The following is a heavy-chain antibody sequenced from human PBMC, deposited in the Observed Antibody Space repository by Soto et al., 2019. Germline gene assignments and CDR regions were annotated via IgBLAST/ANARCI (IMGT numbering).Heavy chain of an antibody. CDR2: IIPILGTA. V-gene: IGHV1-69*08. D-gene: IGHD3-3*01. CDR1: GGTLSRYT. J-gene: IGHJ6*02. Sequence: QVQLVQSGAEVKKPGSSVKVSCKASGGTLSRYTFSWVRQAPGQGLEWMGRIIPILGTASYAQKFQGRVTITADESTSTVYTELSSLRSEDTALFYSARDNVLDPDSPYYGLDVWGQGTTVTVSS. CDR3: ARDNVLDPDSPYYGLDV.